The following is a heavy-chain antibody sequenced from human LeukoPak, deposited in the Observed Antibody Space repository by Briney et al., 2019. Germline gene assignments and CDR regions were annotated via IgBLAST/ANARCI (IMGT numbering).Heavy chain of an antibody. CDR2: IYTSGST. J-gene: IGHJ4*02. V-gene: IGHV4-59*10. D-gene: IGHD5-18*01. Sequence: SETLSLTCAVYGGSFSGYYWSWIRQPAGKGLEWIGRIYTSGSTNYNPSLKSRVTMSVDTSKNRFSLKLGSVTAADTAVYYCARGYSYGWSPFHWGQGTLVTVSS. CDR3: ARGYSYGWSPFH. CDR1: GGSFSGYY.